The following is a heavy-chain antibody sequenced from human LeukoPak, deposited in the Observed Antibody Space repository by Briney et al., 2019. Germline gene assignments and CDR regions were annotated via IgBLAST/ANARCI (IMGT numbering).Heavy chain of an antibody. J-gene: IGHJ5*02. D-gene: IGHD3-10*01. CDR2: IFYSGST. Sequence: SETLSLTCTVSSGSISTSNYYWGWVRQPPGKALEWIGNIFYSGSTYYSPSLKSRVTISIDTSRNQFSLKLNSVTAADAAVYYCARQGFGELKIWFDPWGQGTLVTVSS. CDR3: ARQGFGELKIWFDP. V-gene: IGHV4-39*01. CDR1: SGSISTSNYY.